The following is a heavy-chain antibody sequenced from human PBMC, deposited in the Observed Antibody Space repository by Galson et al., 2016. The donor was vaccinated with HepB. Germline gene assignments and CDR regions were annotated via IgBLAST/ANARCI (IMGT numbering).Heavy chain of an antibody. CDR3: VRDISFSHSDL. CDR1: GFIFSSYA. V-gene: IGHV3-23*01. CDR2: ISGGGVST. J-gene: IGHJ2*01. Sequence: PLRLSCAASGFIFSSYAMNWVRQAPGKGLQWVSGISGGGVSTHYSDSVKGRFTISRDNSKCSLYLDMSSLRAEDTAVYYCVRDISFSHSDLWCRGTLVTVTS. D-gene: IGHD2/OR15-2a*01.